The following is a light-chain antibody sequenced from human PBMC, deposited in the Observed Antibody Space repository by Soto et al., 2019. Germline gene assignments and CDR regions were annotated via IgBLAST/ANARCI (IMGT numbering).Light chain of an antibody. CDR2: VAS. CDR1: QSVSSN. J-gene: IGKJ4*01. V-gene: IGKV3-15*01. CDR3: QQYNVWPLT. Sequence: EIVMTQSPATLSVSPGERATLSCRASQSVSSNLAWYQQKPGQTPKLLIYVASTRATGIPARFSGSGSGTEFTLTNSSLQSEDFAFYYCQQYNVWPLTFGGGTKVEFK.